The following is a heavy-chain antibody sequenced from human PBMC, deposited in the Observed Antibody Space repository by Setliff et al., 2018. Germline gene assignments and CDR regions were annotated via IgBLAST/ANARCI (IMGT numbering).Heavy chain of an antibody. D-gene: IGHD3-22*01. J-gene: IGHJ3*01. V-gene: IGHV3-20*04. CDR3: ARAHRYFSDTSGYFYDQGRSAFDV. Sequence: ETLSLTCTVSDGSISTYYWSWIRQPPGKRLEWVSDINRNGGRIGYADPVKGRFTISRDNAKNSLYLQMNSLVAEDTALYYCARAHRYFSDTSGYFYDQGRSAFDVWGQGTMVTVSS. CDR1: DGSISTYY. CDR2: INRNGGRI.